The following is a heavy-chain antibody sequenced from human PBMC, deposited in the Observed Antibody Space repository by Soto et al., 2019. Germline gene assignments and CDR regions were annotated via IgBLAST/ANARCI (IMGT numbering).Heavy chain of an antibody. D-gene: IGHD3-3*02. Sequence: SETLSLTCAVSGVSISSSNWWSWVRQPPGKGLEWIGEIYHSGSTNYNPSLKSRVTISVDKSKNQFSLKLSSVTAADTAVYYCASPKIAFYNWFDPWGQGTLVTVSS. CDR1: GVSISSSNW. J-gene: IGHJ5*02. V-gene: IGHV4-4*02. CDR2: IYHSGST. CDR3: ASPKIAFYNWFDP.